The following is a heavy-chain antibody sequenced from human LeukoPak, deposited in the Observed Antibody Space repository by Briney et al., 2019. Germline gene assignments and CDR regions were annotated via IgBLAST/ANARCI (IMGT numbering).Heavy chain of an antibody. CDR2: IYYSGST. CDR1: GGSISSSSYY. CDR3: ARGGPVVTYY. D-gene: IGHD4-23*01. J-gene: IGHJ4*02. Sequence: SATLSLTCTVSGGSISSSSYYWGWIRQPPGKGLEWIGSIYYSGSTYYNPSLKSRVTISVDTSKNQFSLKLSSVTAADTAVYYCARGGPVVTYYWGQGTLVTVSS. V-gene: IGHV4-39*01.